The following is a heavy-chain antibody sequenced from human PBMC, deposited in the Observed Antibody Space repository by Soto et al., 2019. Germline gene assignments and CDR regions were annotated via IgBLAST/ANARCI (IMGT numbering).Heavy chain of an antibody. V-gene: IGHV3-43*01. D-gene: IGHD6-6*01. CDR1: GFTFDDYT. CDR3: AKDKGPGYRSSSGRDEFAFDX. Sequence: PGGSLRLSCAASGFTFDDYTMHWVRQAPGKGLEWVSLISWDGGSTYYAYSVKARFTISIDNSKNSLYLQMNSLRTEDTALYCCAKDKGPGYRSSSGRDEFAFDXWGQGTMVTVS. CDR2: ISWDGGST. J-gene: IGHJ3*02.